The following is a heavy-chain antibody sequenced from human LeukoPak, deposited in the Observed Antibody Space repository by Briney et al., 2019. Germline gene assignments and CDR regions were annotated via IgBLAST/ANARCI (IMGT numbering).Heavy chain of an antibody. Sequence: GESLRLSCVASGFTFSTSAMSWVRQAPGKGLEWVSSIGNTETYYADSVKGRFTISRDNSKNTIYLHMNYLRAEDTARYYCAKDGQAFNSNWDYFDSWGQGTLVTVSS. CDR1: GFTFSTSA. D-gene: IGHD7-27*01. V-gene: IGHV3-23*01. CDR2: IGNTET. CDR3: AKDGQAFNSNWDYFDS. J-gene: IGHJ4*02.